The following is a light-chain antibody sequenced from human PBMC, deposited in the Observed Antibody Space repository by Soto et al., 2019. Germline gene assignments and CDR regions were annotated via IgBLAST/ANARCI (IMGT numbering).Light chain of an antibody. J-gene: IGKJ1*01. Sequence: EILMTRSPATLSVSPGERVTLSWRGSQSISSSLAWYQQKPGQAPRLLIHGASTRATGVPARFGGSGSGTQFTLTISSLQSEDFAVYYCQNYDNWPPTWTFGQGTKVDI. CDR3: QNYDNWPPTWT. CDR2: GAS. V-gene: IGKV3-15*01. CDR1: QSISSS.